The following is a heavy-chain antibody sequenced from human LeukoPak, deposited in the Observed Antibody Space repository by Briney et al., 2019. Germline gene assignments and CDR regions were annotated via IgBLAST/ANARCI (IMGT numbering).Heavy chain of an antibody. Sequence: PGGSLRLSCAASGFTFSSYAMSWVRQAPGKGLEWVSAISGSGGSTYYPDSVKGRFTISRDNSKNALYLQMTSLRAEDTAVYYCAKDQVITFGGVIAPIFDYWGQGTLVTVSS. J-gene: IGHJ4*02. D-gene: IGHD3-16*02. CDR3: AKDQVITFGGVIAPIFDY. CDR1: GFTFSSYA. V-gene: IGHV3-23*01. CDR2: ISGSGGST.